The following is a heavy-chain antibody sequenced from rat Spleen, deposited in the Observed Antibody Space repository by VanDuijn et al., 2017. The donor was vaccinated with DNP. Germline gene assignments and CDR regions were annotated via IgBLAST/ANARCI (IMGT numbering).Heavy chain of an antibody. CDR1: GFTFTNYG. CDR3: ARHDYGSYYFDY. CDR2: ISTGGGNT. Sequence: EVQLVESGGGLVQPGRSLKLSCAASGFTFTNYGMAWVRQAPTKGLEWVASISTGGGNTYYRDSVKGRFTIARDNAKSTLYLQMDSLRSEDTATYYCARHDYGSYYFDYWGQGVMVTVSS. V-gene: IGHV5S13*01. D-gene: IGHD1-3*01. J-gene: IGHJ2*01.